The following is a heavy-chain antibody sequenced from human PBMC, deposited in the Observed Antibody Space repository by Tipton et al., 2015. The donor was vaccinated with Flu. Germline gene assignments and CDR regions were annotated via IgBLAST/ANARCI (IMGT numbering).Heavy chain of an antibody. V-gene: IGHV4-38-2*02. CDR1: GDSIRSPYY. CDR2: IFHTGNT. D-gene: IGHD4-11*01. CDR3: ARRDYSNYASDPKSWFDP. J-gene: IGHJ5*02. Sequence: TLSLTCSISGDSIRSPYYWGWIRQPPGKGLEWIGNIFHTGNTFFNPSLKSRVTISVDRSKNQFSLKLFSVTAADTALYYCARRDYSNYASDPKSWFDPWGQGILVTVSS.